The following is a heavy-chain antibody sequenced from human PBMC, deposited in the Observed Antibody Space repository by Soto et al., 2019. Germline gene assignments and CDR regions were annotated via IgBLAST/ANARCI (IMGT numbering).Heavy chain of an antibody. J-gene: IGHJ5*02. V-gene: IGHV4-34*01. Sequence: SETLSLTCGVYGGSFSGYYWSWIRQPPGKGLEWIGEINHSGSTNYNPSLKSRVTISVDTSKNQFSLKLSSVTAADTAVYYCARGERYSSGWYKGKGFDPWGQGTLVTVSS. D-gene: IGHD6-19*01. CDR2: INHSGST. CDR3: ARGERYSSGWYKGKGFDP. CDR1: GGSFSGYY.